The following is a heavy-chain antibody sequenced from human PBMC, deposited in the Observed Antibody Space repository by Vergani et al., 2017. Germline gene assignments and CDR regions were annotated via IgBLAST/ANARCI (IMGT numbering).Heavy chain of an antibody. J-gene: IGHJ4*02. Sequence: QVQLVESAGGVVQPGGSLRLSCAASGCTFSNFGMHWIRQAPGKGLEWLAYIGKDGINTRYRDAVKGRFTVSRDNSKDILYLQMDSLKSDDTALSYCANYLRDSTDGLPDSWGPGTLVIVSS. CDR2: IGKDGINT. CDR1: GCTFSNFG. CDR3: ANYLRDSTDGLPDS. D-gene: IGHD2-21*02. V-gene: IGHV3-30*02.